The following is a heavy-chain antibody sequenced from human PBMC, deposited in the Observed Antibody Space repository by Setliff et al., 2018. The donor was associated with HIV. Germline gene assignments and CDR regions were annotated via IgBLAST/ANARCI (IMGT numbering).Heavy chain of an antibody. D-gene: IGHD5-12*01. CDR2: INPNNGGT. Sequence: ASVKVSCKVSGYTFSSYAISWVRQAPGQGLEWMGWINPNNGGTNYAQKFQGRVTMTRDTSTSTVYMELSSLRSEDTAVYYCASAGAWQRNALDIWGQGTMVTVSS. V-gene: IGHV1-2*02. CDR1: GYTFSSYA. J-gene: IGHJ3*02. CDR3: ASAGAWQRNALDI.